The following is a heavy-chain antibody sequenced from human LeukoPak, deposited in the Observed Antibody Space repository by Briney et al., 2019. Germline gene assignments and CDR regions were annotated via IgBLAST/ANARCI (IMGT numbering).Heavy chain of an antibody. CDR1: GFTVSSNY. J-gene: IGHJ4*02. D-gene: IGHD3-10*01. Sequence: GGSLRLSCAASGFTVSSNYMSWVRQAPGKGLEWVSTISGSGGSTYYADSVKGRFTISRDNSKNTLHLQMNSLRAEDTAVYYCAEWDYYGSGSYGARRGYWGQGTLVTVSS. CDR2: ISGSGGST. CDR3: AEWDYYGSGSYGARRGY. V-gene: IGHV3-23*01.